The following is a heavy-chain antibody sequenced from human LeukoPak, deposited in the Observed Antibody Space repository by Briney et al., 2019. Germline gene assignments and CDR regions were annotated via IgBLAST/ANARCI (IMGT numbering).Heavy chain of an antibody. CDR2: VFPNGATT. V-gene: IGHV4-4*07. Sequence: ASETLSLTCTVSGDSISNYYWSWIRQPAGKGLEWIGRVFPNGATTTYNPSLQSRITMSGDTSKNQFSLHVSSLTAADTALYYCARSKTLLSGFDSWGQGTQVTVSS. J-gene: IGHJ4*02. D-gene: IGHD3-10*01. CDR3: ARSKTLLSGFDS. CDR1: GDSISNYY.